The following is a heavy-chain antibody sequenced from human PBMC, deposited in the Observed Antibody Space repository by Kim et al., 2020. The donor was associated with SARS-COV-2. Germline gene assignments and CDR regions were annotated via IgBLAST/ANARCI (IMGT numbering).Heavy chain of an antibody. CDR1: GFIFSSYW. CDR2: IGSDAAT. CDR3: AGRGGSSAFT. D-gene: IGHD2-15*01. V-gene: IGHV3-74*01. J-gene: IGHJ5*02. Sequence: GGSLRLSCEASGFIFSSYWMHWVRQAPGKGHVWVSSIGSDAATIYADFVKGRFTISRDNAKNTLYLQMNSLSAEDTAVYYCAGRGGSSAFTWGQGTLVTVSS.